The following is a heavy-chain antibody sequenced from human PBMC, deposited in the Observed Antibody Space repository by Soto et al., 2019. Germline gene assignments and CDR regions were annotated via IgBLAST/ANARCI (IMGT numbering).Heavy chain of an antibody. CDR3: ARDLGEAVTADRYYHYGIDV. Sequence: NPSETLSLTCAVSGGSISSGSYSWSWIRQSPGRGLEWIGYIYSSGAKYYNPSLDSRVTLSMDTSKNQFSLKLTSVTAADTAVYFCARDLGEAVTADRYYHYGIDVWGQGTTVTVSS. CDR2: IYSSGAK. V-gene: IGHV4-30-2*06. J-gene: IGHJ6*02. CDR1: GGSISSGSYS. D-gene: IGHD2-21*02.